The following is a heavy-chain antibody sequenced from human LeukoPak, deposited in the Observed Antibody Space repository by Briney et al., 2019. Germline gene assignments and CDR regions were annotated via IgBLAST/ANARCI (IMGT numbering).Heavy chain of an antibody. D-gene: IGHD3-22*01. CDR3: ASTTLDYYDSSGYYYFDY. J-gene: IGHJ4*02. Sequence: PGGSLRLSYASWVFTFSSYEMNWVRQAPGKGLEWVSYISSSGSTIYYADSVKGRFTISRDNAKNSLYLQMNSLRAEDTAVYYCASTTLDYYDSSGYYYFDYWGQGTLVTVS. CDR2: ISSSGSTI. V-gene: IGHV3-48*03. CDR1: VFTFSSYE.